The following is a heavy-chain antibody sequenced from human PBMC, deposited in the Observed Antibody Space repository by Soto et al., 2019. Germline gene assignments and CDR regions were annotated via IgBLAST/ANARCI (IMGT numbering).Heavy chain of an antibody. D-gene: IGHD2-2*01. V-gene: IGHV4-59*01. Sequence: QVQLQESGPGLVKPSETLSLTCTVSGGSISSYYWSWIRQPPGKGLEWIGYIYYSGSTNYNPSLKSRVTISVDTAKNQFSLKLTSVTAADTAIYYCARTTSYKASDFWGQGTLVTVSS. CDR1: GGSISSYY. CDR2: IYYSGST. CDR3: ARTTSYKASDF. J-gene: IGHJ4*02.